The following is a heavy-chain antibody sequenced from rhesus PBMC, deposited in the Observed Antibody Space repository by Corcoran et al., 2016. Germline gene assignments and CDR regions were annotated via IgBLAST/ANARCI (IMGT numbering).Heavy chain of an antibody. Sequence: QVQLQESGSGLVKPAETLPLTCAVPGGSISRSNGWSWLRPSPGKGLELIGYIYGGSGSTSYNPSLKSRVTISTDTSKNQFSLKLSSVTAADTAVYYCARRGYFDYWGQGVLVTVSS. CDR3: ARRGYFDY. J-gene: IGHJ4*01. V-gene: IGHV4-65*01. CDR1: GGSISRSNG. CDR2: IYGGSGST.